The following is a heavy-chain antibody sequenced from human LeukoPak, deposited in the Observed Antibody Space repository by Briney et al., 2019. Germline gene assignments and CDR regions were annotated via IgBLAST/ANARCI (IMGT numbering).Heavy chain of an antibody. V-gene: IGHV1-2*02. Sequence: AASVKVSCKASGYTFTGYYMNWVRQAPGQGLEWMGWINSVSGFTKYAQKFQGRVTMTRDTSITTVYMDLTRLTSDDTAVYYCARNFDMKGFDPWGQGTLVTVSS. J-gene: IGHJ5*02. CDR2: INSVSGFT. CDR3: ARNFDMKGFDP. D-gene: IGHD3-9*01. CDR1: GYTFTGYY.